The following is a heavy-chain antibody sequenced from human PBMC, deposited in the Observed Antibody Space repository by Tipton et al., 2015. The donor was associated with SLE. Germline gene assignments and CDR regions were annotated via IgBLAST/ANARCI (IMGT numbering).Heavy chain of an antibody. D-gene: IGHD2-2*02. CDR2: ISYDGSNK. Sequence: SLRLSCAASGFTFSSYAMHWVRQAPGKGLEWVAVISYDGSNKYYADSVKGRFTISRDNSKNTLYLQMNSLRAEDTAVYYCARDLGYCSSTSCYRADYFDYWGQGTLVTVSS. V-gene: IGHV3-30-3*01. CDR1: GFTFSSYA. CDR3: ARDLGYCSSTSCYRADYFDY. J-gene: IGHJ4*02.